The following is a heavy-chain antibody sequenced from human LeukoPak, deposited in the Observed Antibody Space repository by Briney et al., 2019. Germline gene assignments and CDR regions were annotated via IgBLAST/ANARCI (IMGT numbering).Heavy chain of an antibody. Sequence: GGSLRLSCAASGFTFSSYAMSWVRQAPGKGLEWVSAISGSGGSTYYADSVKGRFTISRDNSKNTLYLQMNSLRAEDTAVYYCAKDGWELLGEPLDYYYYGMDVWGQGTTVTVSS. CDR3: AKDGWELLGEPLDYYYYGMDV. J-gene: IGHJ6*02. CDR1: GFTFSSYA. CDR2: ISGSGGST. V-gene: IGHV3-23*01. D-gene: IGHD1-26*01.